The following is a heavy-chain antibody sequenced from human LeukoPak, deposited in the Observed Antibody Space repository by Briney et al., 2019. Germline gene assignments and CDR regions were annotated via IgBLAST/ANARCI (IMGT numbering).Heavy chain of an antibody. CDR3: ARDGSYGGNSGFPDY. V-gene: IGHV4-59*01. CDR2: IYYSGST. CDR1: GGSISSYY. J-gene: IGHJ4*02. D-gene: IGHD4-23*01. Sequence: SETLSLTCTVSGGSISSYYWSWIRQPPGKGLEWIGYIYYSGSTNYNPSLKSRVTISVDTSKNQFSLKLSSVTAADTAVHYCARDGSYGGNSGFPDYWGQGTLVTVSS.